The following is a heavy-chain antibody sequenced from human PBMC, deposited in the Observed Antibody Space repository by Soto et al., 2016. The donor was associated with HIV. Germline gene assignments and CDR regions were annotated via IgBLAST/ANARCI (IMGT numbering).Heavy chain of an antibody. CDR3: TTDINSSIYYKRDY. J-gene: IGHJ4*02. CDR1: GFSFDKAW. D-gene: IGHD3-22*01. V-gene: IGHV3-15*01. Sequence: EVHLVESGGGLDKDREGSLNLSCAASGFSFDKAWMSWVRLTPGKGLEWVGRIKSKSEGGTTYVGTSMKGRFIISRDDSKKTMYLQMNNLKTEDTAIYFCTTDINSSIYYKRDYWGRGTRVTVSS. CDR2: IKSKSEGGTT.